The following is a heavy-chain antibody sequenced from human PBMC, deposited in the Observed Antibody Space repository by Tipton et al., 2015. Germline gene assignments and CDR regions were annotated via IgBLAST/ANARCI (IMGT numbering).Heavy chain of an antibody. J-gene: IGHJ4*02. V-gene: IGHV4-61*01. CDR1: GGSVSRGNYY. CDR2: IYYSGSA. D-gene: IGHD3-9*01. CDR3: ACQDYDSLTRDYQTVDY. Sequence: GLVKPSQTLSLTCTVSGGSVSRGNYYWSWIRQPPGKGLEWIGYIYYSGSANYNPSLKSRVTMSRDTSKNQFSLKLTSVTAADTAVYYCACQDYDSLTRDYQTVDYWGQGTLVTVSS.